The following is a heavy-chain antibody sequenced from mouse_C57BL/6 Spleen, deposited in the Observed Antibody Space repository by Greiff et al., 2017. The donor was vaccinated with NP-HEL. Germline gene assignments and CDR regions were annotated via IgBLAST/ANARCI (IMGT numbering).Heavy chain of an antibody. CDR1: GYTFTSYW. CDR2: IHPNSGST. J-gene: IGHJ3*01. CDR3: ALYYSNYEAWFAY. Sequence: QVQLQQPGAELVKPGASVKLSCKASGYTFTSYWMHWVKQRPGQGLEWIGMIHPNSGSTNYNEKFKSKATLTVDKSSSTAYMQLSSLTSEDSAVYYFALYYSNYEAWFAYWGQGTLVTVSA. V-gene: IGHV1-64*01. D-gene: IGHD2-5*01.